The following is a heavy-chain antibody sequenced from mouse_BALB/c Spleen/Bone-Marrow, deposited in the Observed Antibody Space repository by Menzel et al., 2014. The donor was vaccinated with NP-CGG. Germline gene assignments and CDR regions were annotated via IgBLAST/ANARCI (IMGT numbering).Heavy chain of an antibody. CDR3: ARFPMDY. CDR1: GFTFTDYY. J-gene: IGHJ4*01. V-gene: IGHV7-3*02. CDR2: IRNKAYGYTT. Sequence: EVKLVESGGGLVQPGGSLRLSCTTSGFTFTDYYMSWVRQPPGKALEWLVFIRNKAYGYTTEYSASVRGRFTTSRDNSQSILYLQMNTLRAEDSATYYCARFPMDYWGQGTSVTVSS.